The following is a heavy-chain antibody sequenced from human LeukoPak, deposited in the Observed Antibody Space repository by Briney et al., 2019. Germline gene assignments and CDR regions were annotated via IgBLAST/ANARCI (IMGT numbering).Heavy chain of an antibody. CDR2: INTDGRTT. D-gene: IGHD3-10*01. J-gene: IGHJ4*02. V-gene: IGHV3-74*01. CDR1: GFTFSSYW. CDR3: AKDIVGPLYGSGTY. Sequence: QSGGSLRLSCAASGFTFSSYWMHWVRQAPGKGLVWVSRINTDGRTTTYADSVKGRFTISRDNAKNSLYLQMNSLRAEDTALYYCAKDIVGPLYGSGTYWGQGTLVTVSS.